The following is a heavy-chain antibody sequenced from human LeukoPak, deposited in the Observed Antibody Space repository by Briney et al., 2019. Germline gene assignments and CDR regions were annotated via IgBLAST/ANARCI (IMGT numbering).Heavy chain of an antibody. J-gene: IGHJ4*02. CDR3: AIIYGGYSDCEY. D-gene: IGHD6-25*01. CDR2: FTHDGRT. Sequence: PSETLSLTCAVNGGSLSNYFWSWIRQPPGKGLELIGEFTHDGRTNYNPSLKIRVSISVDTAKRQISLKLRSVTAADTAVYYCAIIYGGYSDCEYWGQGSLVTVSS. CDR1: GGSLSNYF. V-gene: IGHV4-34*01.